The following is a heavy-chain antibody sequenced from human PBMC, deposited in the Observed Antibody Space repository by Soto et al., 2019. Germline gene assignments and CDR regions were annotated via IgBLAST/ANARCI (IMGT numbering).Heavy chain of an antibody. D-gene: IGHD6-13*01. CDR3: ARDLAPAAGISPDYFDY. V-gene: IGHV1-18*01. CDR1: GYTFTSYG. CDR2: ISAYNGNT. Sequence: ASVKVSCKASGYTFTSYGISWVRQAPGQGLEWMGWISAYNGNTNYAQKLQGRVTMTTDTSTSTAYMELRSLRSDDTAVYYCARDLAPAAGISPDYFDYWGLGTLVTVSS. J-gene: IGHJ4*01.